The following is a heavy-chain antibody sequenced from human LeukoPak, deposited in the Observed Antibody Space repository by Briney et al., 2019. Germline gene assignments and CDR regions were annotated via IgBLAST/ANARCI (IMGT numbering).Heavy chain of an antibody. CDR1: GFTVSSNY. J-gene: IGHJ4*02. CDR2: IYSDGST. D-gene: IGHD3-10*01. Sequence: GGSLRLSCAASGFTVSSNYMTWVRQAPGKGLEGVSVIYSDGSTYYADSVKGRFTISRDNSKNTLYLQMNSLRAEDTAVYYCARPNYYGSDLDYWGQETLVTVSS. CDR3: ARPNYYGSDLDY. V-gene: IGHV3-53*01.